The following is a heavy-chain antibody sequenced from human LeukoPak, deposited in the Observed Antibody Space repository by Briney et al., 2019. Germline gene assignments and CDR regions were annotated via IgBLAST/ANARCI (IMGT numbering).Heavy chain of an antibody. CDR2: INHSGST. Sequence: AETLSLTCAVYGGSFSPYYWSWIRQPPGKGLEWIGEINHSGSTNYNPSLKSRVTISVDTSKNQFSLRLSSVTAADTAVYYCARGGFYCGGDCYVDYWGQGTLVTVSS. J-gene: IGHJ4*02. CDR3: ARGGFYCGGDCYVDY. D-gene: IGHD2-21*02. V-gene: IGHV4-34*01. CDR1: GGSFSPYY.